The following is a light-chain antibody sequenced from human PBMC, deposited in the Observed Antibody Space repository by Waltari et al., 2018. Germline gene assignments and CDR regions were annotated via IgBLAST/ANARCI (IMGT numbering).Light chain of an antibody. V-gene: IGKV3-20*01. CDR3: QKYESLPAT. J-gene: IGKJ1*01. CDR1: QSVGRS. Sequence: EIVLTQSPGTLSLSPGERATLSCRASQSVGRSLAWYQQKPGQAPRLLIYGASNRATGIPDRFSGSGFATDFSLTISRLEPEDFVVYYCQKYESLPATFGQGTKVEIK. CDR2: GAS.